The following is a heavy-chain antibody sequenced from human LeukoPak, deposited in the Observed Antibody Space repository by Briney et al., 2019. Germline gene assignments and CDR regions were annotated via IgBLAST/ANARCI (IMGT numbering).Heavy chain of an antibody. V-gene: IGHV3-30-3*01. Sequence: GGSLRLSCAASGFTFSGSAMHWVRQAPGKGLEWVAVISYDGSNKYYADSVKGRFTISRDNSKNTLYLQMNSLRAEDTAVYYCARDGNYYGSGSYPRSFDYWGQGTLVTVSS. CDR1: GFTFSGSA. CDR3: ARDGNYYGSGSYPRSFDY. J-gene: IGHJ4*02. D-gene: IGHD3-10*01. CDR2: ISYDGSNK.